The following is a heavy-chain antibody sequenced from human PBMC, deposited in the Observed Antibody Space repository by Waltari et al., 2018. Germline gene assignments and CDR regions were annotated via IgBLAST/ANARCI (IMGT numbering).Heavy chain of an antibody. CDR1: GGSISSSSYY. Sequence: QLQLQESGPGLVKPSETLSLTCTVSGGSISSSSYYWGWIRQPPGKGLEWIGSIYYSGSTYYNPSLKSRVTISVDTSKNQFSLKLSSVTAADTAVYYWARESSGSSYYYYGMDVWGQGTTVTVSS. D-gene: IGHD5-12*01. J-gene: IGHJ6*02. CDR3: ARESSGSSYYYYGMDV. V-gene: IGHV4-39*07. CDR2: IYYSGST.